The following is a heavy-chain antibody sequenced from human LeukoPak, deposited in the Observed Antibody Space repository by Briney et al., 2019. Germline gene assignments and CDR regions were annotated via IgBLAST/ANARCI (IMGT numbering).Heavy chain of an antibody. CDR3: ATGEHWLADDY. V-gene: IGHV1-2*02. Sequence: ASVKVSCKASGYTFTSYGISWVRQAPGQGLEWMGWINPNSGGTNYAQKFQGRVTMTRDTSISTAYMDLSSLRSDDTAVYYCATGEHWLADDYWGQGTLVTVSS. CDR1: GYTFTSYG. CDR2: INPNSGGT. J-gene: IGHJ4*02. D-gene: IGHD6-19*01.